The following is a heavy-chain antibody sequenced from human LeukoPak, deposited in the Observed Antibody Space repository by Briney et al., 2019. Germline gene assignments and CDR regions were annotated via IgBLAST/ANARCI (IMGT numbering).Heavy chain of an antibody. D-gene: IGHD3-9*01. CDR2: IKQDGSEK. Sequence: GGSLRLSCAASGFTFSSYWMSWVRQAPGKGLEWVANIKQDGSEKYYVDSVKGRFTISRDNAKNSLYLQMNSLRAEDTAVYYCARDRHVLRYFDWLTFFDYWGQGILVTVSS. CDR3: ARDRHVLRYFDWLTFFDY. CDR1: GFTFSSYW. V-gene: IGHV3-7*03. J-gene: IGHJ4*02.